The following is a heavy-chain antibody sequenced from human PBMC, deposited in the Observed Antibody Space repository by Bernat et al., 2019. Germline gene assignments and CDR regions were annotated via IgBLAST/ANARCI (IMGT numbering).Heavy chain of an antibody. CDR3: AKDCHSASSGAFDI. V-gene: IGHV3-9*01. Sequence: EVQLVESGGGLVQPGRSLRLSCTASGFTFDDYAMHWARQAPGKGLEWVSGISWDGSSAGFAEAAKGRFTISRDNAKNSLYLQMNSLRAEDTALYYCAKDCHSASSGAFDIWGQGTMVTVSS. D-gene: IGHD6-6*01. CDR1: GFTFDDYA. J-gene: IGHJ3*02. CDR2: ISWDGSSA.